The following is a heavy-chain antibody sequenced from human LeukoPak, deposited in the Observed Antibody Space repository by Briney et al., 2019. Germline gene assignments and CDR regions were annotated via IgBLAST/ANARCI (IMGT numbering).Heavy chain of an antibody. Sequence: SVKVSCKASGGTFSSYAISWVRQAPGQGLEWMGGIIPIFGTANYAQKFQGRVTITADESTSTAYMELSSLRSEDTAVYYCARVIPPLKGIAARRGLYYFDYWGQGTLVTVSS. CDR1: GGTFSSYA. J-gene: IGHJ4*02. CDR3: ARVIPPLKGIAARRGLYYFDY. CDR2: IIPIFGTA. D-gene: IGHD6-6*01. V-gene: IGHV1-69*13.